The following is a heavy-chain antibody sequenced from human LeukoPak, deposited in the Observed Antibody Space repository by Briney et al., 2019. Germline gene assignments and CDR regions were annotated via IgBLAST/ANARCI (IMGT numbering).Heavy chain of an antibody. CDR2: MNPNSGNT. CDR3: AREYYYDSSGYYGY. Sequence: ASVKVSCKASGYTFTSYDINWVRQATGQGLKWMGWMNPNSGNTGYAQKFQGRVTITRNTSISTAYMELSSLRSEDTAVYYCAREYYYDSSGYYGYWGQGTLVTVSS. J-gene: IGHJ4*02. CDR1: GYTFTSYD. D-gene: IGHD3-22*01. V-gene: IGHV1-8*03.